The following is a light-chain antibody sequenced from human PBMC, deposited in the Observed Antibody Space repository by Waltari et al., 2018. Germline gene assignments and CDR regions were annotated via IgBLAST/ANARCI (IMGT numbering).Light chain of an antibody. V-gene: IGLV1-44*01. CDR3: AAWDDSLNGHWE. CDR2: RND. Sequence: SVLPQPPPVTGTPGQGFTPPVPEPTPNMENNIDNGYRKAPGTTPKLLIYRNDQRPSGIPDRFSGSKSGTSASLAISGLRSEDEADYFCAAWDDSLNGHWEFGGGTKLTVL. J-gene: IGLJ2*01. CDR1: TPNMENNI.